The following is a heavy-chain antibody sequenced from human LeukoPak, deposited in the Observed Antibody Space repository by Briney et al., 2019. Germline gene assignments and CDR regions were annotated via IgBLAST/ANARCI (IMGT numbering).Heavy chain of an antibody. J-gene: IGHJ4*02. V-gene: IGHV1-18*01. D-gene: IGHD7-27*01. CDR2: ISSNSDNT. CDR3: ARDWGSIKVIADY. Sequence: ASVNVSSKATAYTFTIYGISWVRQAPGQGLEWMGWISSNSDNTNYAQTLQGRVTMTTDTSTSTAYMELRSLRSDDTALYFCARDWGSIKVIADYWGQGTLVTVSS. CDR1: AYTFTIYG.